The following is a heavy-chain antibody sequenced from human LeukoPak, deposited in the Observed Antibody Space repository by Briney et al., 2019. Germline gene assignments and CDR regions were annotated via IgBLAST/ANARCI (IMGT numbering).Heavy chain of an antibody. D-gene: IGHD2-15*01. V-gene: IGHV3-23*01. CDR3: ARELQAGVGGSLGIWFDP. CDR1: GFTFCSYG. Sequence: GGSLRISLAAPGFTFCSYGMSWGRPAPGKGLGGGSAIIGSGGITYYADSVKGRFTISRDNSKNTLYLQMNSLRAEDTAVYYCARELQAGVGGSLGIWFDPWGQGTLVTVSS. CDR2: IIGSGGIT. J-gene: IGHJ5*02.